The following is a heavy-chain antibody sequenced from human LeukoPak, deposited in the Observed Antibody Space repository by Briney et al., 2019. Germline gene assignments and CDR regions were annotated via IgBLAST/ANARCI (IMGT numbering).Heavy chain of an antibody. CDR3: ARPNGDYYNWFDP. D-gene: IGHD4-17*01. J-gene: IGHJ5*02. Sequence: ASVMVSCKASGYTFPGYYIHWVRQAPGQGLEWMGWINPNSGDTNYAQNFQDRVTLTRDTSISTAYMEVTNLRSDDTAVYYCARPNGDYYNWFDPWGQGTLVTVSS. V-gene: IGHV1-2*02. CDR1: GYTFPGYY. CDR2: INPNSGDT.